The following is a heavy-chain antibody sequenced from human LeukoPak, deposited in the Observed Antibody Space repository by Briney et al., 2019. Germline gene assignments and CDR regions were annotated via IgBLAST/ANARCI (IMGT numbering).Heavy chain of an antibody. J-gene: IGHJ5*02. Sequence: SETLSLTCAVYGGSFSGYYWSWIRQPPGKGLEWIGEINHSGSTNYNPSLKSRVTISVDTSKNRFSLKLSSVTAADTAVYYCARDAEGSGSYYNWFDPWGQGTLVTVSS. CDR3: ARDAEGSGSYYNWFDP. D-gene: IGHD3-10*01. CDR2: INHSGST. V-gene: IGHV4-34*01. CDR1: GGSFSGYY.